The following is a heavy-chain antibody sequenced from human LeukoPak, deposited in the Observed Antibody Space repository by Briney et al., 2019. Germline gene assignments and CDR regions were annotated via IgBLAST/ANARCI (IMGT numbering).Heavy chain of an antibody. CDR3: ARRGTGHGMDV. D-gene: IGHD1-1*01. CDR1: GFTFNNYW. V-gene: IGHV3-74*01. Sequence: GGSLRLSCAASGFTFNNYWIHWVRQVPGKGLVWVSRINNDGSSASYVDSVKGRFSISRDNAKNTLFLQMNSLRAEDTAVYYCARRGTGHGMDVWGQGTTVIVSS. J-gene: IGHJ6*02. CDR2: INNDGSSA.